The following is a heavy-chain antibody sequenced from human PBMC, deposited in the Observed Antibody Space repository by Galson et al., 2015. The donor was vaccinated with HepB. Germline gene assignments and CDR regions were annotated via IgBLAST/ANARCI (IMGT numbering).Heavy chain of an antibody. CDR1: GFTFSSYS. CDR2: ISSSSTI. D-gene: IGHD3-3*01. Sequence: LRLSCAASGFTFSSYSMNWVRQAPGKGLEWVSYISSSSTIYYADSVKGRFTISRDNAKNSLYLQMNSLRDEDTAVYYCARDGDFWSGYYTYTFDYWGQGTLVTVSS. J-gene: IGHJ4*02. V-gene: IGHV3-48*02. CDR3: ARDGDFWSGYYTYTFDY.